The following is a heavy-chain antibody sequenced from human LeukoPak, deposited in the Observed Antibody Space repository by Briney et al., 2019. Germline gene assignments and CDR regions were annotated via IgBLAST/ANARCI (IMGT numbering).Heavy chain of an antibody. D-gene: IGHD2-15*01. CDR3: ARDYGSGADRMGYYYGMGV. CDR1: GYTFTSYG. CDR2: ISAYNGNT. J-gene: IGHJ6*02. Sequence: ASVKVSCKASGYTFTSYGISWVRQAPGQGLEWMGWISAYNGNTNYAQKLQGRVTMTTDTSTSTAYMELRSLRSDDTAVYYCARDYGSGADRMGYYYGMGVWGQGTTVTVSS. V-gene: IGHV1-18*01.